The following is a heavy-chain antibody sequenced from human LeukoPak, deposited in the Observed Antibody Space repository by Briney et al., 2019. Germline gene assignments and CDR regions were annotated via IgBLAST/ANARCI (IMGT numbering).Heavy chain of an antibody. V-gene: IGHV3-15*01. J-gene: IGHJ4*02. CDR1: GFTFNHAW. Sequence: PGGSLRLSCAASGFTFNHAWMTWVRQAPGKGLEWVGRIKSKTDGGTTDYAAPVKGRFTISRDDSKNTLYLHMNSLKTEDTAVYYCTTVCGSGGTCYSYSFDYWGQGTLVTVSS. CDR2: IKSKTDGGTT. D-gene: IGHD2-15*01. CDR3: TTVCGSGGTCYSYSFDY.